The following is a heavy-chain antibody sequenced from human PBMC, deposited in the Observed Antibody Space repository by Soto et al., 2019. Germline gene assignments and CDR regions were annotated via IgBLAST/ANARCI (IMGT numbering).Heavy chain of an antibody. J-gene: IGHJ5*02. CDR2: IIPILGIA. CDR1: GGTFSSYT. V-gene: IGHV1-69*08. Sequence: QVQLVQSGAEVKKPGSSVKVSCKASGGTFSSYTISWVRQAPGQGLEWMGRIIPILGIANYAQKFQGRVTSTADKSTSTAYMELSSLRSEDTAVYYCARDVEYGSGTYNWFDPWGQGTLVTVSS. D-gene: IGHD3-10*01. CDR3: ARDVEYGSGTYNWFDP.